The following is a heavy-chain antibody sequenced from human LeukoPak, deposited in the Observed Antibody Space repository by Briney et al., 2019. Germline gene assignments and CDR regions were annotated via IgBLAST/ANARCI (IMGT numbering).Heavy chain of an antibody. J-gene: IGHJ6*02. V-gene: IGHV3-23*01. CDR1: GFTFSSYA. CDR2: ISGSGGST. CDR3: AKEPRYCSSTSCYIYYYYGMDV. Sequence: PGGSLRLSCAASGFTFSSYAMSWVRQAPGKGLEWVSAISGSGGSTYYADSVKGRFTISRDNSKNTLYLQMNSLRAEDTAVYYCAKEPRYCSSTSCYIYYYYGMDVWGQGTTVTVSS. D-gene: IGHD2-2*02.